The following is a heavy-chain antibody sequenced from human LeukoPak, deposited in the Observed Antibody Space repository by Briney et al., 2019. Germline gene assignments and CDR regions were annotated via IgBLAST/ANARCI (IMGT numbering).Heavy chain of an antibody. V-gene: IGHV3-23*01. J-gene: IGHJ6*02. Sequence: PGGSLRLSCAASGFTFSSYAMSWVRQAPGKGLEWVSAISGSGGSTYYADSAKGRFTISRDNSKNTLYLQMNSLRAEDTAVYYCAREYYYDSSGYFRVYYYYGMDVWGQGTTVTASS. CDR1: GFTFSSYA. D-gene: IGHD3-22*01. CDR3: AREYYYDSSGYFRVYYYYGMDV. CDR2: ISGSGGST.